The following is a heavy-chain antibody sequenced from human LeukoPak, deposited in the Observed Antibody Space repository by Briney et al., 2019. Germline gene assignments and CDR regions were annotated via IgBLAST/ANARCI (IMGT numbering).Heavy chain of an antibody. Sequence: GGSLRLSCAASGFTFDDYAMHWVRQAPGKGLEWVSGISWNSGSIGYADSVKGRFTISRDNAKNSLYLQMNSLRAEDTALYYCAKVLDYGMDVWGQGTTVTVSS. CDR2: ISWNSGSI. CDR3: AKVLDYGMDV. J-gene: IGHJ6*02. D-gene: IGHD1-1*01. CDR1: GFTFDDYA. V-gene: IGHV3-9*01.